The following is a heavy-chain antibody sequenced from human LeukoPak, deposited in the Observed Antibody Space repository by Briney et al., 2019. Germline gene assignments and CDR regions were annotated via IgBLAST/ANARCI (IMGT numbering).Heavy chain of an antibody. CDR3: ARGVAAVQTYFYYYMDV. Sequence: ASVKVSCKASGYIFTSYDINWVRQATGQGLEWMGWMNPNSGNTGYAQKFQGRVTITRDTSITTSYMELSSLRSEDTAVYYCARGVAAVQTYFYYYMDVWGKGTTVTVSS. J-gene: IGHJ6*03. D-gene: IGHD2-2*02. V-gene: IGHV1-8*03. CDR1: GYIFTSYD. CDR2: MNPNSGNT.